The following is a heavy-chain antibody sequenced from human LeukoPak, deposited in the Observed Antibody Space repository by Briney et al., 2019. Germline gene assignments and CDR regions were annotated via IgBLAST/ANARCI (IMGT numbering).Heavy chain of an antibody. CDR2: INQDGSAK. D-gene: IGHD1-7*01. V-gene: IGHV3-7*01. CDR1: KFMFNNYW. CDR3: ARWEIRGTAHQLDY. J-gene: IGHJ4*02. Sequence: GGSLRFSCAASKFMFNNYWMSWVRQAPGKGLEWVANINQDGSAKYYVDSVKGRFTISRDNAKNSMYLQMNSLRAEDTAAYYCARWEIRGTAHQLDYWGQGTLVTVSS.